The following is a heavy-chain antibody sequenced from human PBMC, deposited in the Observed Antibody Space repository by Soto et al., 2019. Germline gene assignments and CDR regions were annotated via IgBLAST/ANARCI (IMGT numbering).Heavy chain of an antibody. V-gene: IGHV4-39*01. CDR2: IYYSGSS. Sequence: SETLCLTCTVSGGSIRSPHNYWGWLRQSPGRGLEWIASIYYSGSSYYNPSLKSRITISVDTSKNQFSLNLTSVTAADTAVYYCANHGLTADLAYYFDLWGRGTLDPGSS. CDR1: GGSIRSPHNY. J-gene: IGHJ4*02. CDR3: ANHGLTADLAYYFDL. D-gene: IGHD2-21*01.